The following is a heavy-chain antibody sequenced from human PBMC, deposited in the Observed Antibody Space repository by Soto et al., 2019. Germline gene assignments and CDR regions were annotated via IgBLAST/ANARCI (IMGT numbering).Heavy chain of an antibody. J-gene: IGHJ4*02. CDR3: ARTTDYSNGYLNDY. V-gene: IGHV4-30-4*01. CDR1: GGSISRGDYY. CDR2: IYYSGST. Sequence: PSETLSLTCTVSGGSISRGDYYWSWIRQPPGKGLEWIGYIYYSGSTYYNPSLKSRVTISVDTSKNQFSLKLSSVTAADTAVYYCARTTDYSNGYLNDYRGQGTLVTVSS. D-gene: IGHD4-4*01.